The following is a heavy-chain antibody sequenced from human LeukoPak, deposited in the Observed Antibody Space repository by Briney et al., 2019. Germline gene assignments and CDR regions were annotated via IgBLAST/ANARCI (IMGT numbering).Heavy chain of an antibody. CDR1: GFTFDDYA. V-gene: IGHV3-9*01. D-gene: IGHD4-17*01. CDR3: ARAMNGDSYFDY. Sequence: PGGSLRLSCAASGFTFDDYAMHWVRQAPGKGLEWVSGISWNSGSIGYADSVKGRFTISRDNSKNTLFLQMNSLRADNTAVYYCARAMNGDSYFDYWGQGTLVTVSS. CDR2: ISWNSGSI. J-gene: IGHJ4*02.